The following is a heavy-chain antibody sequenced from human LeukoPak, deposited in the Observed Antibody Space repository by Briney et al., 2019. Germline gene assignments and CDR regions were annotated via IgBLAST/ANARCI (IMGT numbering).Heavy chain of an antibody. CDR3: AKDLI. V-gene: IGHV3-48*01. CDR2: ISSSAGTI. Sequence: GGSLRLSCAASGSTFSSYSMNWVRQAPGKGREWVSYISSSAGTINYADSVKGRFTISRDNSKNTLYLQMNSLRAEDTAVYYCAKDLIWGQGTMVTVSS. CDR1: GSTFSSYS. J-gene: IGHJ3*02.